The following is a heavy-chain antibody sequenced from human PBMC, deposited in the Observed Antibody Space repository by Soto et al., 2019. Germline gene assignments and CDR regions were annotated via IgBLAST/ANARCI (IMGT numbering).Heavy chain of an antibody. Sequence: GGSLRLSCAASGFSFGDYAMSWVRQAPGKGLEWVSVISESGGSTHYADSVRGRFTVSRDNSKNSLSLRMNSLRGEDTAVYFCAKRSPYSSGWYSPIFDYWGQGALVTASS. D-gene: IGHD6-13*01. CDR3: AKRSPYSSGWYSPIFDY. V-gene: IGHV3-23*01. J-gene: IGHJ4*02. CDR2: ISESGGST. CDR1: GFSFGDYA.